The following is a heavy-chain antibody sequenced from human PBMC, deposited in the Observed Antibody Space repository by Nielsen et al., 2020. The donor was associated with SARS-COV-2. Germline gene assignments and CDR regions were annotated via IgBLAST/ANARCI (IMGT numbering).Heavy chain of an antibody. V-gene: IGHV1-46*01. D-gene: IGHD1-14*01. CDR3: ARTTPEGLGGMDV. CDR2: INPSGGST. CDR1: GYSFTSYY. J-gene: IGHJ6*02. Sequence: ASVKVSCKASGYSFTSYYIHWVRQAPGQGLEWMGIINPSGGSTSYAQNLQGRVTMTTNTSTRKVYMELSSLKYEDTAMYYCARTTPEGLGGMDVWGPGTVVTVSS.